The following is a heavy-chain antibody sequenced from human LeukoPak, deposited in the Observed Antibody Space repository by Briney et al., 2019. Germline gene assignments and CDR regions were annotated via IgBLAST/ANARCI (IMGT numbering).Heavy chain of an antibody. D-gene: IGHD4-17*01. CDR1: GGSISSYY. CDR3: ARVFGYGDYVHFDY. V-gene: IGHV4-59*01. J-gene: IGHJ4*02. CDR2: IYYMGST. Sequence: SETLSLTCTVSGGSISSYYGGWIRQPPGNGLEWIGYIYYMGSTNYNPSIKSRVTISVDTSKNQFSLKLSSVTAADTAVYYCARVFGYGDYVHFDYWGQGTLVTVSS.